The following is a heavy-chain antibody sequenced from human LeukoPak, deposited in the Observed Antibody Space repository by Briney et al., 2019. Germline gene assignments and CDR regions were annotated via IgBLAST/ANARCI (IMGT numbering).Heavy chain of an antibody. D-gene: IGHD3-3*01. CDR1: GYSFTSYR. V-gene: IGHV5-51*01. Sequence: GESLKISCKGSGYSFTSYRIGWVRQMPGKGLEWMGIIYPGDSDTRYSPSFQGQVTISADKSISTAYLQWSSLKASDTAMYYCARRARANFGRYYFDYWGQGTLVTVSS. CDR2: IYPGDSDT. CDR3: ARRARANFGRYYFDY. J-gene: IGHJ4*02.